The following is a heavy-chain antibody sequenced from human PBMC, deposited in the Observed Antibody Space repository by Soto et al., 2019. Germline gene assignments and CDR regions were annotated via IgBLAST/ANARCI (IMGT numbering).Heavy chain of an antibody. D-gene: IGHD3-22*01. J-gene: IGHJ4*02. CDR2: IKSKTDGGTT. Sequence: VGSLRLSCAVSGVTLTDVWMNWVRQAPGKGPEWVGRIKSKTDGGTTDYAAPVKGRFTISRDDSENTLYLQMNSLKTEDTAVYYCAREGSSSGPDYEYWGQGTLVTVSS. V-gene: IGHV3-15*07. CDR3: AREGSSSGPDYEY. CDR1: GVTLTDVW.